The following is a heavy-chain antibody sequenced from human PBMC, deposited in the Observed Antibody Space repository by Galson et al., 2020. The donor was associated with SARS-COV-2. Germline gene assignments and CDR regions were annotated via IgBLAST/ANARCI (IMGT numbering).Heavy chain of an antibody. V-gene: IGHV3-74*01. CDR3: ARDIIRAYYGMDV. D-gene: IGHD3-10*01. Sequence: GESLKLSCAASGFTYSSYWMHRVRQAPGKGLVWVSRINSDGSSTSYADSVKGRFTISRDNAKNTLYLQMNSLRAEDTAVYYCARDIIRAYYGMDVWCQVTTVTVSS. CDR1: GFTYSSYW. J-gene: IGHJ6*02. CDR2: INSDGSST.